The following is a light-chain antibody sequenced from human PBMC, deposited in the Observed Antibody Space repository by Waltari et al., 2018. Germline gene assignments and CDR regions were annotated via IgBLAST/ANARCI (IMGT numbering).Light chain of an antibody. V-gene: IGKV1-9*01. Sequence: DIQLTQSPSFLSASVGDRVTITCRASQGISSYLAWYQQKPGKAPKLLIYEASTLQSGVPSRFSGSVSGTEVALTFSSLQPEDFATYYCQQLNSYPPETFGQGTTLEIK. CDR1: QGISSY. CDR3: QQLNSYPPET. J-gene: IGKJ2*01. CDR2: EAS.